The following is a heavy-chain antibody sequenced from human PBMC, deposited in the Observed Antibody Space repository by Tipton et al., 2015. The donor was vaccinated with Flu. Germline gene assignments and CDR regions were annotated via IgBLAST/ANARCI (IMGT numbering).Heavy chain of an antibody. CDR3: ATHRTAVADPSQADAFDM. V-gene: IGHV4-61*09. J-gene: IGHJ3*02. CDR1: GTSISSGTSY. D-gene: IGHD6-19*01. CDR2: IYSSGDS. Sequence: LRLSCTVSGTSISSGTSYWSWIRQSAGEGPEWIGHIYSSGDSRYNPSLQSRVNISIDTSRNQFSLKMTSLTAADTALYYCATHRTAVADPSQADAFDMGGHGTKVTVSS.